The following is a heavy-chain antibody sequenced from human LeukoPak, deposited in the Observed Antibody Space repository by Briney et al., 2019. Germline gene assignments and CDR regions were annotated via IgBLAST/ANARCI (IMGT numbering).Heavy chain of an antibody. J-gene: IGHJ4*02. D-gene: IGHD3-10*01. CDR2: INPNSGGT. CDR1: GYTFTGYY. V-gene: IGHV1-2*02. CDR3: ARATTYYYGSGNYYNDY. Sequence: SVKVSCTASGYTFTGYYMHWVRQAPGHGLEWMGWINPNSGGTNYAQKFQGRVTMTRDTSISTAYMELSRLRSDDTAVYYCARATTYYYGSGNYYNDYWGQGTLVTVSS.